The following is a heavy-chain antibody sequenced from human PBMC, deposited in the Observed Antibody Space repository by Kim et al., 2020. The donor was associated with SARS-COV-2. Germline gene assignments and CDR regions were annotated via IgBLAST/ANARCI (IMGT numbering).Heavy chain of an antibody. D-gene: IGHD2-21*02. CDR3: AKAARTGDCFGPGHYGMGV. CDR2: VSYDGSDE. J-gene: IGHJ6*02. V-gene: IGHV3-30*18. Sequence: GGSLRLSCAASGVTFSRYGMHWVRQAPGKGLEWVAVVSYDGSDEFYADSVKGRFTISRDNSKNTLSLQMSSLRVEDTAKYFCAKAARTGDCFGPGHYGMGVWGQGPIVTVSS. CDR1: GVTFSRYG.